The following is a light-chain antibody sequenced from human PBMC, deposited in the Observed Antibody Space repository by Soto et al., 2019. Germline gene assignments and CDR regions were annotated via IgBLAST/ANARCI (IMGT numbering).Light chain of an antibody. V-gene: IGKV3-15*01. CDR2: GSS. Sequence: EIVLTQSPDTLSLSKGERATLSCRASQSVSSSYLAWYQQNPGQPPRLLIYGSSTRATGIPARFSGSGSGTEFTLTISSLQSEDSAVYYCQQYSDWPRTFGQGTKVDI. J-gene: IGKJ1*01. CDR1: QSVSSSY. CDR3: QQYSDWPRT.